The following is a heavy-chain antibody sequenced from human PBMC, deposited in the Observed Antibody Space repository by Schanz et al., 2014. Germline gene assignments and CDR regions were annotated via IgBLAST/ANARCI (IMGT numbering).Heavy chain of an antibody. CDR2: LSGSGGST. D-gene: IGHD2-15*01. V-gene: IGHV3-23*04. CDR3: AKDRRKSNCSGGRCFHYSYYGMDV. J-gene: IGHJ6*02. Sequence: VQLVESGGGLVQPGGSLRLSCAASGFTFSSYAMSWVRQAPGKGLEWVSALSGSGGSTYYADSLKGRFTISRDNSKNTLYLQMNSLRAEDTAVYYCAKDRRKSNCSGGRCFHYSYYGMDVWGQGTTVTVSS. CDR1: GFTFSSYA.